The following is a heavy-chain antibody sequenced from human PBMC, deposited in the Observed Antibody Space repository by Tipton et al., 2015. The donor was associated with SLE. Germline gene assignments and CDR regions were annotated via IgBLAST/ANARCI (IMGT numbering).Heavy chain of an antibody. CDR2: IWYDGSNK. D-gene: IGHD6-19*01. CDR1: GLTFSSYG. V-gene: IGHV3-33*01. Sequence: SLRLSCAASGLTFSSYGMQWVCLAPGKGLEWVAVIWYDGSNKYYADSVKGRFNISRDKSKNTLYLQVNSLRAEDTAVYYCARDPDLIAVAGTYFDYWGQGTLVTVSS. CDR3: ARDPDLIAVAGTYFDY. J-gene: IGHJ4*02.